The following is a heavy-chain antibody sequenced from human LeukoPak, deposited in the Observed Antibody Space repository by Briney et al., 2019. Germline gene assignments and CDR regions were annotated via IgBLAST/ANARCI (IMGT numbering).Heavy chain of an antibody. D-gene: IGHD3-10*01. CDR2: MYPGDSDS. J-gene: IGHJ4*02. CDR1: GYIFSDYW. V-gene: IGHV5-51*01. CDR3: ARSDVMLRGVLDS. Sequence: GESLKISCKGSGYIFSDYWINWVRQMPGKGLEWMGIMYPGDSDSRYSPAFQGHVTFSADKSTNTAYLQWNSLNASDTAIYYCARSDVMLRGVLDSWGQGTLVTVSS.